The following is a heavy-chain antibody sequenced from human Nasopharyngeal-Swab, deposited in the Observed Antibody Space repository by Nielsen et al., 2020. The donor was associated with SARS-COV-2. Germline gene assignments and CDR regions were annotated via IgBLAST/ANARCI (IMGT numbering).Heavy chain of an antibody. CDR1: GFTLSSYA. CDR3: AKDQEESYYDFWSGYYTFDY. V-gene: IGHV3-23*01. CDR2: ISSSGGST. D-gene: IGHD3-3*01. Sequence: GEFLKISCAASGFTLSSYAMNWVRQAPGKGLEWVSVISSSGGSTYYADSVKGRFTISRDNSKNTLYLQMNSLRAEDTAIYYCAKDQEESYYDFWSGYYTFDYWGQGTLVTVSS. J-gene: IGHJ4*02.